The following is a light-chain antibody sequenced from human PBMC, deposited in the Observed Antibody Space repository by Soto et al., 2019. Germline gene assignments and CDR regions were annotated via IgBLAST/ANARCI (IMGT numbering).Light chain of an antibody. CDR1: QSIGRF. CDR2: DAS. CDR3: QQCYMGWT. J-gene: IGKJ1*01. Sequence: DIHMTQSPSTLSASVGDRVTITCRASQSIGRFLAWYQHQPGKAPKLLIYDASTLESGVPSRFSGTGSGTEFTFSITSPQPEDFGTYYCQQCYMGWTFGQGTKVDIK. V-gene: IGKV1-5*01.